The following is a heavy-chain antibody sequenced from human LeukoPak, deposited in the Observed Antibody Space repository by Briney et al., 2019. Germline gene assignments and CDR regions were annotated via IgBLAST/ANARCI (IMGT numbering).Heavy chain of an antibody. V-gene: IGHV1-18*01. CDR2: ISAYNGNT. CDR1: GYTFTGYG. D-gene: IGHD2-15*01. CDR3: TVVVVAAKAFDI. J-gene: IGHJ3*02. Sequence: ASVKVSCKASGYTFTGYGISWVRQAPGQGLEWMGWISAYNGNTNYAQKLQGRVTMTTDTSTSTAYMELRSLRSDDTAVYYCTVVVVAAKAFDIWGQGTMVTVSS.